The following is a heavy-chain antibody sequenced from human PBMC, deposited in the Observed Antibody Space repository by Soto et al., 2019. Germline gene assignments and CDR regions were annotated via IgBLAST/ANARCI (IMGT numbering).Heavy chain of an antibody. CDR1: GFTFSSYS. Sequence: HPVGSLRLSCAASGFTFSSYSMSWVRQAPGKGLEWVSAITGSGGSTYYADSVKGRFTISRDNSKNTLYLQMNSLRAEDTAVYYCAKEGDLIGYNYGSCFDYWGQGTLVTVSS. CDR3: AKEGDLIGYNYGSCFDY. CDR2: ITGSGGST. V-gene: IGHV3-23*01. D-gene: IGHD5-18*01. J-gene: IGHJ4*02.